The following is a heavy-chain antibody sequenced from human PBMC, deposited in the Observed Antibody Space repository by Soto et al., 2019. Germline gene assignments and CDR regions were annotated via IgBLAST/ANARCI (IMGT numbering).Heavy chain of an antibody. D-gene: IGHD3-3*01. CDR2: FDPEDGET. J-gene: IGHJ4*02. V-gene: IGHV1-24*01. CDR1: GYTLTELS. Sequence: ASVKVSCKVSGYTLTELSMHGVRQAPGKGLEWMGGFDPEDGETIYAQKFQGRVTMTEDTSTDTAYMELSSLRSEDTAVYYCATEPPTATDFWSGYYFIWGQGTLVTVSS. CDR3: ATEPPTATDFWSGYYFI.